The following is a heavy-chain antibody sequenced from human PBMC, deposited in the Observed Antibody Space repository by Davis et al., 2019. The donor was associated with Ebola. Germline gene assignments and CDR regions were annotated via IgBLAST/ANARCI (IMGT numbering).Heavy chain of an antibody. CDR1: GFTFDDYA. CDR2: ISASGDST. Sequence: SLKISCAASGFTFDDYAMHWVRQAPGKGLEWVSAISASGDSTYYADSVKGRFTISRDNAKNSLYLQMNSLRAEDTALYYCAKGDGSGSYYSLLGVWGQGTTVTVSS. V-gene: IGHV3-9*01. D-gene: IGHD3-10*01. CDR3: AKGDGSGSYYSLLGV. J-gene: IGHJ6*02.